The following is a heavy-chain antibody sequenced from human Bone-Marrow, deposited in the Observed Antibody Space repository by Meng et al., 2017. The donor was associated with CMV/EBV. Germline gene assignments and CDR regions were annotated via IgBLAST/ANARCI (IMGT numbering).Heavy chain of an antibody. V-gene: IGHV3-48*04. CDR3: ARGGGSYSGDY. CDR2: ISSSSSTI. Sequence: GESLKISCAASGFTFSSYSMNWVRQAPGKGLEWISYISSSSSTIYYADSVKGRLTISRDNAKNSLYLQMNSLRADDTAVYYCARGGGSYSGDYWGQGILVTVSS. CDR1: GFTFSSYS. D-gene: IGHD1-26*01. J-gene: IGHJ4*02.